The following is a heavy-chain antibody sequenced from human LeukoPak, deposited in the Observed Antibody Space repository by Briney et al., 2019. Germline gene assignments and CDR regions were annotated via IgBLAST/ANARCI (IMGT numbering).Heavy chain of an antibody. V-gene: IGHV3-23*01. D-gene: IGHD5-24*01. J-gene: IGHJ4*02. CDR2: ISGSGGST. CDR3: AKYRLVWLPAPVFDY. CDR1: GFTFSSYA. Sequence: PGGSLRLSCAASGFTFSSYAMTWVRQAPGKGLEWVSTISGSGGSTYYADSVKGRFTISRDNAKNSLSLHMNSLRAEDTAVYYCAKYRLVWLPAPVFDYWGQGTLVTVSS.